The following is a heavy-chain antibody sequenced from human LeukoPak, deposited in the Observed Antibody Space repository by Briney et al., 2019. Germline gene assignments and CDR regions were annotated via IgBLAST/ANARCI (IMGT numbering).Heavy chain of an antibody. CDR1: GGSISSYY. V-gene: IGHV4-59*01. CDR2: TYYSGST. CDR3: ARDPSPAHYYYYYGMDV. D-gene: IGHD2-2*01. J-gene: IGHJ6*04. Sequence: SETLSLTCTVSGGSISSYYWSWIRQPPGKGLEWIGYTYYSGSTNYNPSLKSRVTISVDTSKNQFSLKLSPVTAADTAVYYCARDPSPAHYYYYYGMDVWGKGTTVTVSS.